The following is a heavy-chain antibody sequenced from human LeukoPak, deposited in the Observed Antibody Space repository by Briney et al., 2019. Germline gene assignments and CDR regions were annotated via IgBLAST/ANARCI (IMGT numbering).Heavy chain of an antibody. CDR2: MNPNSGNT. Sequence: ASVKVSCKASGYTFISYDINWVRQATGQGLEWMGWMNPNSGNTGYAQKFQGRVTTTRNTSISTAYMELSSLRSEDTAVYYCARGTLPDKYYDFWSGYQTGMDVWGQGTTVTVSS. J-gene: IGHJ6*02. D-gene: IGHD3-3*01. CDR1: GYTFISYD. CDR3: ARGTLPDKYYDFWSGYQTGMDV. V-gene: IGHV1-8*01.